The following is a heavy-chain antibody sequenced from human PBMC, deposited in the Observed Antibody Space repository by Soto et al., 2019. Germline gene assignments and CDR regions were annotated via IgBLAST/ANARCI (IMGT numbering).Heavy chain of an antibody. CDR1: GGSISSGNYY. D-gene: IGHD4-17*01. CDR3: AAMGTPVTGLYYFDY. Sequence: SETLSLTCTVSGGSISSGNYYWSWIRQPPGKGLEWIGFISYSGTTHYSASLRSRVSISVDTSKNQFSLDLSSVTAADTAVYYCAAMGTPVTGLYYFDYWGQGTLVTVSS. V-gene: IGHV4-30-4*01. J-gene: IGHJ4*02. CDR2: ISYSGTT.